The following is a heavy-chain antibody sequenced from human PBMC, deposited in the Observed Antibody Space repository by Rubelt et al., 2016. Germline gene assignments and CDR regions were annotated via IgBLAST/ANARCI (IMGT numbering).Heavy chain of an antibody. CDR2: IYYSGST. V-gene: IGHV4-59*08. CDR1: SSYY. CDR3: ARQVRVLYYSDY. J-gene: IGHJ4*02. Sequence: SSYYLTWIRQPPGKGLEYIGYIYYSGSTNYNPSLKSRVTISLDTSKNQFSLRLSSVTAADTAVYYCARQVRVLYYSDYWGQGTLVTVSS.